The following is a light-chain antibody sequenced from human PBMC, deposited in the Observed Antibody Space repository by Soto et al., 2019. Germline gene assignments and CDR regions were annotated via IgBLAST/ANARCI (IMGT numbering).Light chain of an antibody. CDR3: QQYGSSPT. V-gene: IGKV3-20*01. CDR1: QSVSSSY. J-gene: IGKJ5*01. Sequence: IVLTQSPGTLSLSPGERATISCRASQSVSSSYLAWYQQKRGQAPSLLNYGASSRATGIPDRFSGSGSGTVLTLTISRLEPEDFAVYYCQQYGSSPTFGQGIRLEIK. CDR2: GAS.